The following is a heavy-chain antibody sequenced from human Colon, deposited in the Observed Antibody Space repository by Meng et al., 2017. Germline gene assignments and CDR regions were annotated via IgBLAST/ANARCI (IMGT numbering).Heavy chain of an antibody. J-gene: IGHJ5*02. CDR2: IHTSGRT. CDR3: ARDKGIVAAGARWFDP. V-gene: IGHV4-4*07. D-gene: IGHD2-15*01. Sequence: VHVQESGPGRVKPSETLSLTCTVSGDSISSYYWSWIRQTAATGLEWIARIHTSGRTTYNPSLKSRVTMSVDTSKNQVSLKLTSVTAADTAVYYCARDKGIVAAGARWFDPWGQGTLVTVSS. CDR1: GDSISSYY.